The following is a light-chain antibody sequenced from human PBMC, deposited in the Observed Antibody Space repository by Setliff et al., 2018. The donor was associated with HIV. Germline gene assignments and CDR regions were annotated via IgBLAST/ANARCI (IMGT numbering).Light chain of an antibody. V-gene: IGLV2-14*02. J-gene: IGLJ1*01. CDR1: TSDVGSYDL. CDR3: SSYTSSHV. CDR2: EVT. Sequence: QSALTQPASVSGSLGQSITISCTGTTSDVGSYDLVSWYQHLPGKAPKLIIYEVTKRPSGVSNRFSGSKSGNTASLTISGPQAEDEADYYCSSYTSSHVFGTGTKVTVL.